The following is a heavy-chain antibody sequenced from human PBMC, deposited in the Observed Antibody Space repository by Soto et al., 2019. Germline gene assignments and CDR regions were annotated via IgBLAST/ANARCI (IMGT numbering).Heavy chain of an antibody. D-gene: IGHD5-18*01. CDR1: GYTFMNYY. J-gene: IGHJ4*02. CDR3: ARDLHGAFTTMVY. CDR2: INPNGYTS. V-gene: IGHV1-46*01. Sequence: QVQMVQSGAEVKKPGASVKLSCKASGYTFMNYYIHWVRQAPGQGLEWMGIINPNGYTSTLAQKFQGRLTVTSETSMSTVYMELGSLSSEDTAVYYCARDLHGAFTTMVYWGQGSLVTVSS.